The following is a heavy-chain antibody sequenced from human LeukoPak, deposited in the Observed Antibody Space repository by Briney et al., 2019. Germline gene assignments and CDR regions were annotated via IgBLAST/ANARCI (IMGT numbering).Heavy chain of an antibody. J-gene: IGHJ4*02. CDR3: ARVNLKAVAGTALEH. D-gene: IGHD6-19*01. CDR2: INSDGSNT. V-gene: IGHV3-74*01. CDR1: GFTLSSYW. Sequence: GGSLRLSCAASGFTLSSYWMHWVRQAPGKGLVRVSRINSDGSNTNYADSVKGRFTISRDNAKNTLYLQMNSLRAEDTAVYYCARVNLKAVAGTALEHGGRGTLVTVSS.